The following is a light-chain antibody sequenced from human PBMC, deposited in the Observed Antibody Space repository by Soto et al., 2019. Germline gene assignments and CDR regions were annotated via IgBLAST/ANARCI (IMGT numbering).Light chain of an antibody. CDR3: QHYVERSPIT. CDR1: QSVNSR. CDR2: GAS. V-gene: IGKV3-20*01. J-gene: IGKJ5*01. Sequence: EIVMTQSPGTLSLSPGERATLSCRASQSVNSRLAWYQQKPGQAPRLLISGASSRATGIPDRFSGSGSGTDFTLTISRLEPEDFALYYCQHYVERSPITFGQGTRLEIK.